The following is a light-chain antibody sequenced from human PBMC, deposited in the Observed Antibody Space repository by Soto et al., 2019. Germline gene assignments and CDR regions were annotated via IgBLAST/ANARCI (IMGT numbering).Light chain of an antibody. V-gene: IGLV2-14*01. CDR2: GVN. CDR1: SSDVGGYQF. J-gene: IGLJ1*01. CDR3: ASYRSSVAWV. Sequence: QSVLTQPASVSGSPGQSVTISCTGTSSDVGGYQFVSWFQQHPGKAPKFLISGVNNRPSGVSNRFSGSKSGNTASLTISGLQAEDEADYYCASYRSSVAWVFGTGTKLTVL.